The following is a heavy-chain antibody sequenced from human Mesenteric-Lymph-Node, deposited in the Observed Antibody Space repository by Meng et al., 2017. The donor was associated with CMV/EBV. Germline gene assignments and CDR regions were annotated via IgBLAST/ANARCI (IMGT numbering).Heavy chain of an antibody. V-gene: IGHV4-39*02. CDR1: GGSVSSNYYY. Sequence: GSLRLSCTVSGGSVSSNYYYWGWIRQPPGQGLEWIGTVYYSGNTYNNPSLESRVTISVDTSKNHFSLKLTSVTAADTAVYYCARDIKGVRGSYYFDYWGQGTLVTVSS. CDR3: ARDIKGVRGSYYFDY. J-gene: IGHJ4*02. CDR2: VYYSGNT. D-gene: IGHD1-26*01.